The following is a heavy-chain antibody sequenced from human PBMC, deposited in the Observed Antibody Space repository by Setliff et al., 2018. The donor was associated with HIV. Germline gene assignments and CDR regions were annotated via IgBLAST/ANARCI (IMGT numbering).Heavy chain of an antibody. CDR3: TRRRPAPGTWDLVAY. CDR2: IFPGDSDT. D-gene: IGHD5-12*01. J-gene: IGHJ4*02. Sequence: GASLTLSCNASGYSFSNYWIGWVRQMPGKGLEWMGVIFPGDSDTRYNPSFQDQVTISADRSITTAYLHWSSLQASDTAMYYCTRRRPAPGTWDLVAYWGQGTLVTVSS. CDR1: GYSFSNYW. V-gene: IGHV5-51*01.